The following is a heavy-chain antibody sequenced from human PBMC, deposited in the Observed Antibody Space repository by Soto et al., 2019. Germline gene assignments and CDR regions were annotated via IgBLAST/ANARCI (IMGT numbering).Heavy chain of an antibody. D-gene: IGHD2-15*01. J-gene: IGHJ5*02. CDR2: IYYSGST. CDR3: ARADCSGGSCYSIARWFDP. V-gene: IGHV4-31*03. CDR1: GGSISSGGYY. Sequence: QVQLQESGPGLVKPSQTLSLTCTVSGGSISSGGYYWSWIRQHPGKGLEWMGNIYYSGSTYYNPYVKSRVTISVDTSKNQFSLKRSSVTAADTAVYYCARADCSGGSCYSIARWFDPWGQGTLVSVSS.